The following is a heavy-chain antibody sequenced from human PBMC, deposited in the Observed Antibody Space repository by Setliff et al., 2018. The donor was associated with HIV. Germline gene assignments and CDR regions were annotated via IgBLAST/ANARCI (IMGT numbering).Heavy chain of an antibody. J-gene: IGHJ6*02. D-gene: IGHD2-2*01. CDR2: IYHSGST. CDR3: GTAMYYYYGLDV. Sequence: ETLSLTCAVSGYSISSGYYWGWIRQPPGKGLEWIGSIYHSGSTYYNPSLKSRITISVDTSKNQFSLKLSSVTAADTAVYYCGTAMYYYYGLDVWGQGIRVTVSS. CDR1: GYSISSGYY. V-gene: IGHV4-38-2*01.